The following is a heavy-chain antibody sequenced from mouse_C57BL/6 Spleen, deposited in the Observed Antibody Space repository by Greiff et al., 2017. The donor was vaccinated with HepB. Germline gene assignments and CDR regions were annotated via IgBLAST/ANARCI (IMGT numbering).Heavy chain of an antibody. V-gene: IGHV5-17*01. J-gene: IGHJ3*01. CDR1: GFTFSDYG. CDR2: ISSGSSTI. Sequence: EVMLVESGGGLVKPGGSLKLSCAASGFTFSDYGMHWVRQAPEKGLEWVAYISSGSSTIYYADTVKGRFTISRDNAKKTLFLQMTSLRSEDTAMYYCARPRDWDDWFAYWGQGTLVTVSA. CDR3: ARPRDWDDWFAY. D-gene: IGHD4-1*01.